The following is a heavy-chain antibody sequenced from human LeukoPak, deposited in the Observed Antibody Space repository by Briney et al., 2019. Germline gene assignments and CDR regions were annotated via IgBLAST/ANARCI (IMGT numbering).Heavy chain of an antibody. Sequence: ASVKVSCKASGYTFPSYYMHWVRQAPGQGPAWMGIINPSGGSTSYAEKFQGRVIMTRDTSTSTVYMELSSLRSEDTAVYYCARDNEEQLLVRSGSVTFDYWGQGTLVTVSS. CDR1: GYTFPSYY. CDR3: ARDNEEQLLVRSGSVTFDY. D-gene: IGHD6-19*01. V-gene: IGHV1-46*01. CDR2: INPSGGST. J-gene: IGHJ4*02.